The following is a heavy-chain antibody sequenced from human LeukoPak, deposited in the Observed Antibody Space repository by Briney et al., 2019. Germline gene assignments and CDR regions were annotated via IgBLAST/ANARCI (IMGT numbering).Heavy chain of an antibody. V-gene: IGHV3-30*02. CDR3: AKVLGYCSSTSCYNRGFDY. D-gene: IGHD2-2*02. Sequence: GGSLRLSCTASGFTFSSYGMHWVRQAPGKGLEWVAFIRYDGSNKYYADSVKGRFTISRDNSKNTLYLQMNSLRAEDTAVYYCAKVLGYCSSTSCYNRGFDYWGQGTLVTVSS. J-gene: IGHJ4*02. CDR2: IRYDGSNK. CDR1: GFTFSSYG.